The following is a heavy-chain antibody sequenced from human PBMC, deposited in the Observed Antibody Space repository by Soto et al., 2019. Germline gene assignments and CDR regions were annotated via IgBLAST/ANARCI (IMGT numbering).Heavy chain of an antibody. CDR1: GISLSTSGVG. CDR2: VYWNDDK. Sequence: PTLVNPTQTLTLTCTLSGISLSTSGVGLGWIRQTPGKALEWLALVYWNDDKHYSPSLKNRLTITKDTSKNQAILTMTNMDPVDKAIYSSARGLATLPFFVFDIWGKETVVTV. J-gene: IGHJ3*02. D-gene: IGHD3-3*01. CDR3: ARGLATLPFFVFDI. V-gene: IGHV2-5*01.